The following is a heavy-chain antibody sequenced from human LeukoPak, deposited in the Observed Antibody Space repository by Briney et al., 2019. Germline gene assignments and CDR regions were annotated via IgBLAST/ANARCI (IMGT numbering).Heavy chain of an antibody. J-gene: IGHJ6*02. Sequence: GGSLRLSCAASGFTFSSFGMHWVRQAPGKGLEWVAVIWYDGSHQYYADSVKGRFTIPRDNSRNTLFLQMHTLRVDDAAVYYCARDMPGYCSGGSCYSGMDVWGQGTTVTVSS. CDR1: GFTFSSFG. D-gene: IGHD2-15*01. CDR3: ARDMPGYCSGGSCYSGMDV. CDR2: IWYDGSHQ. V-gene: IGHV3-33*01.